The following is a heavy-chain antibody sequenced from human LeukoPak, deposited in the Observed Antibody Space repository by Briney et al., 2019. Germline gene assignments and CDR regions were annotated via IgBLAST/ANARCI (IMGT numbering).Heavy chain of an antibody. CDR1: GASISSSSYY. V-gene: IGHV4-39*01. Sequence: SETLSLTCTVSGASISSSSYYWGWIRQPPGKGLEWIGNIYYSESTYYNPSLKSRVTMSIDTSRNQFSLRLSSVTAADTAVYYCGRFVVVTAYFDYWGQGTLVTVSS. CDR2: IYYSEST. D-gene: IGHD2-21*02. J-gene: IGHJ4*02. CDR3: GRFVVVTAYFDY.